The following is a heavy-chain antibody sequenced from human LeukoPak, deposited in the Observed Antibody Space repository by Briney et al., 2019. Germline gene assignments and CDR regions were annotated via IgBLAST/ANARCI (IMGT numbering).Heavy chain of an antibody. Sequence: GGSLRLSCAASGFTVSSNYMSWVRQAPGKGLEWVSVIYSGGSTYYADSVKGRFTISRDNSKNTLYLQMNSLRAEDTAVYYCAKDLQRLEGFYYYYYMDVWGKGTTVTISS. CDR2: IYSGGST. CDR3: AKDLQRLEGFYYYYYMDV. V-gene: IGHV3-53*05. D-gene: IGHD6-25*01. CDR1: GFTVSSNY. J-gene: IGHJ6*03.